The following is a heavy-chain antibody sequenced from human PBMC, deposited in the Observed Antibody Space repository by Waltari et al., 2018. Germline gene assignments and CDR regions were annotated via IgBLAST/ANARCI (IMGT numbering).Heavy chain of an antibody. CDR1: GFTVSSNY. CDR3: ARVPGRGNPLPFDL. CDR2: IYSGGST. D-gene: IGHD2-15*01. J-gene: IGHJ2*01. Sequence: EVQLVETGGGLIQPGGSLRLSCAASGFTVSSNYMSWVRQAPGKGLEWVSVIYSGGSTYYADSVKGRFTISRDNSKNTLYLQMNSLRAEDTAMYYCARVPGRGNPLPFDLWGRGTLVTVSS. V-gene: IGHV3-53*02.